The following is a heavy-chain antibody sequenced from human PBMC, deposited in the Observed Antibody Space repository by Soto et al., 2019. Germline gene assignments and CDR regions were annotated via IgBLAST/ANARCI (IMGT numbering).Heavy chain of an antibody. Sequence: GGSMRLACAASGLTLSSSSMTWVRQAPGKGLEWVSSISSSSSYIYYADSVKGRFTISRDNAKNSLYLQMNSLRAEDTAVYYCARVSPLPQQWPPTAWGQGTLVTVSS. CDR3: ARVSPLPQQWPPTA. CDR2: ISSSSSYI. D-gene: IGHD6-19*01. V-gene: IGHV3-21*01. J-gene: IGHJ5*02. CDR1: GLTLSSSS.